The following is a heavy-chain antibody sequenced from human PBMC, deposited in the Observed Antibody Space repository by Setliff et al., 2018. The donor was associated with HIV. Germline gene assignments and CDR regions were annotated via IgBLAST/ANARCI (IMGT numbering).Heavy chain of an antibody. D-gene: IGHD3-9*01. CDR2: VYTSGST. CDR3: ARRERYCDILTGRVSDGFDI. J-gene: IGHJ3*02. Sequence: SETLSLTCTVSGGSISSGSYFWSWIRQPAGKGLEWIGHVYTSGSTNYNPSLKSRVTTSVDTSKNHFSLRLSSVTAADTAVYYCARRERYCDILTGRVSDGFDIWGQGTMVTVSS. CDR1: GGSISSGSYF. V-gene: IGHV4-61*09.